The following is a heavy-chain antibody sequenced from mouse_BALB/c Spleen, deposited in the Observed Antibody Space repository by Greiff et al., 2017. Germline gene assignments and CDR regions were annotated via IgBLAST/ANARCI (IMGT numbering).Heavy chain of an antibody. J-gene: IGHJ4*01. CDR2: INPSNGRT. CDR1: GYTFTSYW. Sequence: QVQLQQPGAELVKPGASVNLSCKASGYTFTSYWMHWVKQRPGQGLEWIGEINPSNGRTNYNEKFKSKATLTVDKSSSTAYMQLSSLTSEDSAVYYCARGSKFITTATDAMDYWGQGTSVTVSS. CDR3: ARGSKFITTATDAMDY. V-gene: IGHV1S81*02. D-gene: IGHD1-2*01.